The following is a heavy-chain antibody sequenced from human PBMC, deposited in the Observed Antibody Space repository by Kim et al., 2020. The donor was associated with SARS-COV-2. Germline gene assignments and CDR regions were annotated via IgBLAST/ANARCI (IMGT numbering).Heavy chain of an antibody. Sequence: ASVKVSCKASGYPFSSYDLNWVRQAPGQGLEWLGWMNPDSGDTGYAQRFQGRVTMTSDTSIGTAYLELSSLGSEDMAVYYCARKLGYPYYGLDVWGQGTTVTVSS. D-gene: IGHD3-16*01. CDR2: MNPDSGDT. V-gene: IGHV1-8*01. J-gene: IGHJ6*02. CDR1: GYPFSSYD. CDR3: ARKLGYPYYGLDV.